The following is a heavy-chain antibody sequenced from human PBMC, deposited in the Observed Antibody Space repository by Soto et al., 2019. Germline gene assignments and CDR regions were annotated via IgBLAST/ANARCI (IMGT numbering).Heavy chain of an antibody. D-gene: IGHD6-19*01. CDR1: GYTFTGYY. CDR2: INPNSGGT. CDR3: AREKSAVAGSTNAFDI. Sequence: ASVKVSCKASGYTFTGYYMHWVRQAPGQGLEWMGWINPNSGGTNYAQKFQGRVTMTRDTSISTAYMELSRLRSDDTAVYYCAREKSAVAGSTNAFDIWGQGTMVTVSS. J-gene: IGHJ3*02. V-gene: IGHV1-2*02.